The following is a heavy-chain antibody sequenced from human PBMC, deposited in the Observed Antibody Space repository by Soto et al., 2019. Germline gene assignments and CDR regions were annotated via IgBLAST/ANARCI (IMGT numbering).Heavy chain of an antibody. CDR2: INHSGST. CDR1: GGSFSGYY. J-gene: IGHJ4*02. D-gene: IGHD1-7*01. CDR3: ARGNDWNYGYLDY. V-gene: IGHV4-34*01. Sequence: SETLSLTCAVYGGSFSGYYWSWIRQPPGKGLEWIGEINHSGSTNYNPSLKSRVTISVDTSKNQFSLKLSSVTAADTAVYYCARGNDWNYGYLDYWGQGTLVTVSS.